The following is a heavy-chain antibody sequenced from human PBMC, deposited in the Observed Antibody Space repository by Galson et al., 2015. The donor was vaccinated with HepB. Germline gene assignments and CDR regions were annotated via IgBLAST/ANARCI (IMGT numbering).Heavy chain of an antibody. Sequence: SLRLSCAASGFTFGSYSMNWVRQAPGKGLEWVSSISSSSSYIYYADSVKGRFTISRDNAKNSLYLQMNSLRAEDTAVYYCARDYYGDYVFYAFDIWGQGTMVTVSS. CDR2: ISSSSSYI. CDR3: ARDYYGDYVFYAFDI. J-gene: IGHJ3*02. CDR1: GFTFGSYS. D-gene: IGHD4-17*01. V-gene: IGHV3-21*01.